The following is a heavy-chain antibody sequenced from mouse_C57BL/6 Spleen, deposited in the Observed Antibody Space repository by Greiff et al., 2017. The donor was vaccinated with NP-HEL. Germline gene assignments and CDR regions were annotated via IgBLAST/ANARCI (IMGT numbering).Heavy chain of an antibody. V-gene: IGHV1-50*01. CDR2: IDPSDSYT. CDR3: ARTGNPYFDY. CDR1: GYTFTSYW. D-gene: IGHD2-1*01. Sequence: QVQLQQPGAELVKPGASVKLSCKASGYTFTSYWMQWVKQRPGQGLEWIGEIDPSDSYTNYNQKFKGKATLTVDTSSSTAYMQLSSLTSEDSAVYYCARTGNPYFDYWGQGTTLTVSS. J-gene: IGHJ2*01.